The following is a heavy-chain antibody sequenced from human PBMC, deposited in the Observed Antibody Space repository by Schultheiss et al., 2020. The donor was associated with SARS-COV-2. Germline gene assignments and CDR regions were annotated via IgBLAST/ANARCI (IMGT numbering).Heavy chain of an antibody. CDR2: INPNSGGT. Sequence: ASVKVSCKASGYTFTSYGISWVRQAPGQGLEWMGRINPNSGGTNYAQKFQGRVTMTRDTSISTAYMELSRLRSDDTAVYYCARVPANKYAFDIWGQGTMVTVSS. CDR3: ARVPANKYAFDI. V-gene: IGHV1-2*02. J-gene: IGHJ3*02. CDR1: GYTFTSYG. D-gene: IGHD1/OR15-1a*01.